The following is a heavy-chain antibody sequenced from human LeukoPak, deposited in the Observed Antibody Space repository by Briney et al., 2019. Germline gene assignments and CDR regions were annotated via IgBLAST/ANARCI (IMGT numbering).Heavy chain of an antibody. CDR3: AKSSPMTMVRGANDY. J-gene: IGHJ4*02. V-gene: IGHV3-23*01. CDR1: GFTFSSYA. CDR2: ISGSGDST. D-gene: IGHD3-10*01. Sequence: GGSPRLSCAASGFTFSSYAMSWVRQAPGKGLEWVSSISGSGDSTYYADSVKGRFTISRDNSVNTLYLQMNSLRAEDTAVYYCAKSSPMTMVRGANDYWGQGTLVTVSS.